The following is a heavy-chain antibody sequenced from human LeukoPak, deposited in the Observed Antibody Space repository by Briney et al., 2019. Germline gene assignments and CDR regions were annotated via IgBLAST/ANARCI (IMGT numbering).Heavy chain of an antibody. Sequence: GGSLRLSCAASGFTFSDYYMSWVRQAPGKGLECVSVIYSGGSTYYADSVKGRFTISRDNSKNTLYLQMNSLRAEDTAVYYCARGDSSGYPVKDWGQGTLVTVSS. CDR3: ARGDSSGYPVKD. CDR1: GFTFSDYY. V-gene: IGHV3-53*01. D-gene: IGHD3-22*01. CDR2: IYSGGST. J-gene: IGHJ4*02.